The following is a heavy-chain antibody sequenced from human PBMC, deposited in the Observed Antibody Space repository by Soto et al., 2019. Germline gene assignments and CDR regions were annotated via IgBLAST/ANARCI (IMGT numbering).Heavy chain of an antibody. D-gene: IGHD3-16*01. Sequence: QVQLQESGPGLVKPSETLSLTCTVSGGSISSYYWSWIRQPPGKGLEWIGYIYYSGSINYNPSLKSRVTISVDTSKNQFSLKLSSVTAADTAVYYCARRWGPVFDYWGQGTLVTVSS. CDR2: IYYSGSI. J-gene: IGHJ4*02. CDR3: ARRWGPVFDY. V-gene: IGHV4-59*08. CDR1: GGSISSYY.